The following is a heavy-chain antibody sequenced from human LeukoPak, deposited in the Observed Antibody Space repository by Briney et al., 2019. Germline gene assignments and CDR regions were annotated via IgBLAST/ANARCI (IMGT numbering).Heavy chain of an antibody. J-gene: IGHJ4*02. CDR1: GFTVTNYD. D-gene: IGHD3-22*01. CDR2: IGVAGDI. CDR3: VRVDNSAFRD. Sequence: GGSLRLSCEASGFTVTNYDMHWVRQAAGEGLEWVSGIGVAGDIYYPASVRGRFTISRENAKNFLHLQMNSLKVGDTAVYYCVRVDNSAFRDGGQGTQVTVSS. V-gene: IGHV3-13*04.